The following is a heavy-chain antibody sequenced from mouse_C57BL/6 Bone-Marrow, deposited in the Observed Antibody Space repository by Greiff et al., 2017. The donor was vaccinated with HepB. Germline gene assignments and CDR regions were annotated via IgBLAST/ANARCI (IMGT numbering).Heavy chain of an antibody. CDR3: VRGGWYY. CDR1: GYTFTDYT. D-gene: IGHD1-1*02. CDR2: INPNIGGT. J-gene: IGHJ3*01. V-gene: IGHV1-18*01. Sequence: VQLQQSGPELVKPGASVRISCKTSGYTFTDYTIHWVKQSHGKTLEWIGRINPNIGGTNSNQKFEGKATLTLDMSSSTAYMELRSLTSEDSAVYYCVRGGWYYWGRGTRVTVSA.